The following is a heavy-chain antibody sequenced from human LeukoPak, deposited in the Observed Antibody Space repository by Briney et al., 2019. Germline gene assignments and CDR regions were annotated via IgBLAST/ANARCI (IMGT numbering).Heavy chain of an antibody. CDR3: ARLAGYYDSSGYYQEAGDY. D-gene: IGHD3-22*01. CDR1: GYTFTSYG. Sequence: ASVKVSCKASGYTFTSYGISWVRQAPGQGLEWMGWISAYNGNTNYAQKLQGRVTMTTDTSTSTAYMELRSLRSDDTAVYYCARLAGYYDSSGYYQEAGDYWGQGTLVTVSS. V-gene: IGHV1-18*01. CDR2: ISAYNGNT. J-gene: IGHJ4*02.